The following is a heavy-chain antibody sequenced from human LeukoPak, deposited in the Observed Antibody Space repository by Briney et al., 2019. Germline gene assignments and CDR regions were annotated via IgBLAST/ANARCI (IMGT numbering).Heavy chain of an antibody. Sequence: GGSLRLSCAASGFTFSSYAMSWVRQAPGKGLEWVSAISGSGGSTYYADSVKGRFTISRDNSKNTLYLQMNSLKTEDTAVYYCTTGLSVTTGAPWGQGTLVTVSS. D-gene: IGHD4-17*01. CDR3: TTGLSVTTGAP. CDR1: GFTFSSYA. J-gene: IGHJ5*02. CDR2: ISGSGGST. V-gene: IGHV3-23*01.